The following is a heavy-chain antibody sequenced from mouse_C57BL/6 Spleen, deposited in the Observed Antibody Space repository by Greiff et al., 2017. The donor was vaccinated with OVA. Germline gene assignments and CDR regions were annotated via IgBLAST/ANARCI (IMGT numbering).Heavy chain of an antibody. CDR3: ARQGGTTVDV. D-gene: IGHD1-1*01. CDR2: IYPGSGNT. CDR1: GYTFTDYY. V-gene: IGHV1-76*01. Sequence: QVQLQQSGAELVRPGASVKLSCKASGYTFTDYYINWVKQRPGQGLEWIARIYPGSGNTYYNEKFKGKATLTAEKSSSTAYMQLSSLTSEDSAVYFCARQGGTTVDVWGTGTTVTVSS. J-gene: IGHJ1*03.